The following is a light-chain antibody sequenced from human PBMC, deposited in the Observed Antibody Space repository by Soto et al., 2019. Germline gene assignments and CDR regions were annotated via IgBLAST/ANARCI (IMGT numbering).Light chain of an antibody. CDR3: RHFSSYPLT. CDR1: QGIDMF. Sequence: DIQMTQSPSSLSASVGDRVTITCQASQGIDMFLNWFQQKPGKAPKLLIYDASNLEKGVPSRFSGSGSGSDFTFTINNLQSEDIATYYCRHFSSYPLTSGGGNK. CDR2: DAS. V-gene: IGKV1-33*01. J-gene: IGKJ4*01.